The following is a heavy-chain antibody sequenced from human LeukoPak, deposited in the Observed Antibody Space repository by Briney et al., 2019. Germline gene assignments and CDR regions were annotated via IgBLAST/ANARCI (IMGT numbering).Heavy chain of an antibody. V-gene: IGHV4-61*02. CDR3: ARVTGYMIEDYFDS. J-gene: IGHJ4*02. CDR2: IYTSGST. D-gene: IGHD3-22*01. Sequence: PSETLSLTCTVSGGSISSGSYYWSWIRQPAGKGLEWIGRIYTSGSTNYNPSLKSRVTISVDTSKNQFSLKLSSVTAADTAVYYCARVTGYMIEDYFDSWGQGTLVTVSS. CDR1: GGSISSGSYY.